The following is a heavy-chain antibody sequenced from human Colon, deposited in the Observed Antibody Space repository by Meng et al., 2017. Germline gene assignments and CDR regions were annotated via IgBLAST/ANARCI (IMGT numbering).Heavy chain of an antibody. J-gene: IGHJ4*02. V-gene: IGHV3-73*01. CDR3: TRQSPDYGDSLFDY. CDR1: GFSFSGSA. CDR2: IRSKPNNYAT. D-gene: IGHD4-17*01. Sequence: GESLKISCAASGFSFSGSAMHWVRQASGRGLEWVGRIRSKPNNYATTYTASVKGRFTISRDDSKNTAYLQMNSLKTEDTAVYYCTRQSPDYGDSLFDYWGLGTLVTGSS.